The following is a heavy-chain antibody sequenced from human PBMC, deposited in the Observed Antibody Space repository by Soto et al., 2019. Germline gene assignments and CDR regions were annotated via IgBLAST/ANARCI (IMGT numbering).Heavy chain of an antibody. D-gene: IGHD6-13*01. V-gene: IGHV3-30*18. Sequence: QRHLVESGGGVVQPGRSLRLSCAASGFSFSSYGMHWIRQAPGKGLEWGAVISHDGAFKDYADSVKGRFTISRDNSENTLFLEMHSLGPSDTAVYYCAKDYGPKAPYPYSNTHTDFWGQGTRVTVSS. J-gene: IGHJ4*02. CDR3: AKDYGPKAPYPYSNTHTDF. CDR2: ISHDGAFK. CDR1: GFSFSSYG.